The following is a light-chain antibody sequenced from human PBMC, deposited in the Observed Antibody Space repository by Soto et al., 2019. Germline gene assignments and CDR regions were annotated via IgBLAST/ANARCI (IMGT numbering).Light chain of an antibody. CDR1: QSVGSY. CDR3: QQYVSSRWT. Sequence: EIVLRQSPATLSLSPGERATLSFRASQSVGSYLAWYQHKPGQAPRLLIYDASKRATGIPARFSGSGSGTDFTLTISRLEPEDFAVYYCQQYVSSRWTFGQGTKVDI. CDR2: DAS. V-gene: IGKV3-11*01. J-gene: IGKJ1*01.